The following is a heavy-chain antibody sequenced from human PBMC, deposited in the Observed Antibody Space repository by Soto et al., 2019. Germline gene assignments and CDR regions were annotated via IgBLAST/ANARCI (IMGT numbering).Heavy chain of an antibody. CDR3: AVQYIAQGGNWFDP. V-gene: IGHV4-31*03. D-gene: IGHD3-16*01. CDR1: GGSLSSGGYY. J-gene: IGHJ5*02. CDR2: IYYSGST. Sequence: SETLFLTCTVSGGSLSSGGYYLSWVRPHPGKGLEWIGYIYYSGSTYYNPSLKSRVTISVDTSKNQFSLKLSSVTAADTAVYYCAVQYIAQGGNWFDPWGQGTLVTVSS.